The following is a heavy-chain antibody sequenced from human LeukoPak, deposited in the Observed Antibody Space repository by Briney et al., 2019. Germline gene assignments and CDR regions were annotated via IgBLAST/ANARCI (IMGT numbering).Heavy chain of an antibody. CDR2: ISSSSSYI. Sequence: GGSLRLSCAASGFTFSSYSMNWVRQAPGKGLEWVSSISSSSSYIYYADSVKGRFTISRDHAKNSLYLQMNSLRAEDTAVYYCARDPGPGVNYNWFDPWGQGTLVTVSS. V-gene: IGHV3-21*01. D-gene: IGHD1-14*01. J-gene: IGHJ5*02. CDR1: GFTFSSYS. CDR3: ARDPGPGVNYNWFDP.